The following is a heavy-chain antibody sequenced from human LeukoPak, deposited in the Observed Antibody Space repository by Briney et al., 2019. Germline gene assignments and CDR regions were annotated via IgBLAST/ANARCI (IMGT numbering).Heavy chain of an antibody. Sequence: QPGGSLRLSCAASGFTFSSYWMHWVRQAPGKGLVWVSRINSDGSSTSYADSVKGRFTISRDNAKNTLYLQMNSLRAEDTALYYCAKDSNWNYVEGAFDIWGQGTMVTVSS. CDR1: GFTFSSYW. J-gene: IGHJ3*02. V-gene: IGHV3-74*01. CDR2: INSDGSST. CDR3: AKDSNWNYVEGAFDI. D-gene: IGHD1-7*01.